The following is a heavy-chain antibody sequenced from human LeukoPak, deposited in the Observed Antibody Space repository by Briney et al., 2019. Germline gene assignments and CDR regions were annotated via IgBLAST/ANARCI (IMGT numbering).Heavy chain of an antibody. J-gene: IGHJ4*02. V-gene: IGHV3-48*01. D-gene: IGHD1-26*01. Sequence: GGSLRLSCAASGFTFSSYSMNWVRQAPGKGLEWVSYISSSTSTIYYADSVKGRFTISRDNAKNSLYLQMNSLGAEDTAVYYCARDPPLIVGATTVDYWGQGTLVTVSS. CDR3: ARDPPLIVGATTVDY. CDR2: ISSSTSTI. CDR1: GFTFSSYS.